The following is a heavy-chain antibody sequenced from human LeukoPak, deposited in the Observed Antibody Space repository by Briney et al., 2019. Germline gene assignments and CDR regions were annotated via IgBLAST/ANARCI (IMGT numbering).Heavy chain of an antibody. J-gene: IGHJ4*02. V-gene: IGHV4-4*08. Sequence: PSETLSLTCTVSGGSISNYYWSWIRQPPGKGLEWIAYSYSSGSTNYNPSLKSRVTISVDTSKNQFSLKLSSVTAADTAVYYCEAGPFDYWGQGTLVTVSS. CDR1: GGSISNYY. CDR3: EAGPFDY. CDR2: SYSSGST. D-gene: IGHD6-13*01.